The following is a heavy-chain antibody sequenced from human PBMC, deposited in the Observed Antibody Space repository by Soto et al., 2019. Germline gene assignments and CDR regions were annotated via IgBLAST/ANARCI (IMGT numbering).Heavy chain of an antibody. Sequence: QVQLQVSGPGLVKPSETLSLTCTVSGDSISSYSWSWIRQPPGKGLEWIGNIHYNGNTKYSPSLKSRVTISVDTSKNHFSLKVISVPTADTAVYFCAREGNLGRWIQPLDSWGQGTLVTVSS. CDR3: AREGNLGRWIQPLDS. CDR1: GDSISSYS. D-gene: IGHD2-2*03. V-gene: IGHV4-59*01. J-gene: IGHJ4*02. CDR2: IHYNGNT.